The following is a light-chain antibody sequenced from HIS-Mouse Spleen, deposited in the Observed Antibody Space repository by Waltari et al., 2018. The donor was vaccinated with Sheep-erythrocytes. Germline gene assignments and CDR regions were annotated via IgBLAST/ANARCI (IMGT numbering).Light chain of an antibody. CDR3: CSYAGSSTPWV. CDR2: EGS. J-gene: IGLJ3*02. Sequence: QSALTQPDSVSGSPGQSITISCTGTSSDLGSYNLASWYQQHPGKAPKLMIYEGSKRPSGVSNRFSGSKSGNTASLTISGLQAEDEADYYCCSYAGSSTPWVFGGGTKLTVL. V-gene: IGLV2-23*01. CDR1: SSDLGSYNL.